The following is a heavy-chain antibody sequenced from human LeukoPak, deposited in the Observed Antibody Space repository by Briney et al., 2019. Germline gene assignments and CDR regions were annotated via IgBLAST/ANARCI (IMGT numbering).Heavy chain of an antibody. CDR2: LSADGSHK. V-gene: IGHV3-30*18. CDR1: GFKFSSYG. CDR3: AKGGGSGWYWYWDY. J-gene: IGHJ4*02. D-gene: IGHD6-19*01. Sequence: QSGGSLRLSCEASGFKFSSYGMHWARQAQGKGLEWVAVLSADGSHKQFADAVKDRFAISRDNSKETLYLQMNSLRAEDTAVYYCAKGGGSGWYWYWDYWGQVTQVTVSS.